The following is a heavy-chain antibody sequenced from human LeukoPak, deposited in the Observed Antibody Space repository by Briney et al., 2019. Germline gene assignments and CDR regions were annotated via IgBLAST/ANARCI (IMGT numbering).Heavy chain of an antibody. CDR1: GGSFSGYY. J-gene: IGHJ6*03. V-gene: IGHV4-34*01. D-gene: IGHD1-26*01. CDR3: ARVRSGSYYRLYYYYMDV. CDR2: INHSGST. Sequence: PSEILSLTCAVYGGSFSGYYWSWIRQPPGKGLEWIGEINHSGSTNYNPSLKSRVTISVDTSKNQFSLKLSSVTAADTAVYYCARVRSGSYYRLYYYYMDVWGKGTTVTVSS.